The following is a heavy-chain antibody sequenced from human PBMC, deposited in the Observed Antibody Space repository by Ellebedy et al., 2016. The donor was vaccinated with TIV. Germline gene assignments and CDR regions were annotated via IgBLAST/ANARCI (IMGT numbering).Heavy chain of an antibody. D-gene: IGHD2-2*01. V-gene: IGHV4-39*07. CDR2: INDSGIT. Sequence: SETLSLXXTVSGGSISSSNYYWSWIRQPPGKGLEWIGEINDSGITKYNPSLKSRVTMSVDSSKNQFSLNLSSVTAADTAVYYCAREQYCRGISCNFNFDSWGQGTLVTVSS. CDR1: GGSISSSNYY. J-gene: IGHJ4*02. CDR3: AREQYCRGISCNFNFDS.